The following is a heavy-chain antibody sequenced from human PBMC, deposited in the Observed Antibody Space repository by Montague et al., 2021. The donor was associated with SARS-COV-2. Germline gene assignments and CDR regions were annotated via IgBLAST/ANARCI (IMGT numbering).Heavy chain of an antibody. J-gene: IGHJ5*02. Sequence: QSGAEVKKPGDSLKMSCKASGYIFSNYWIGWVRQMPGKGLEWMGSIYPGDSYTRYSPSFQGQVTISADKSISTAYLQWSSLKASDTAMYYCARLSSVSPTGSNWFDPWGQGTLVTVSS. V-gene: IGHV5-51*01. CDR1: GYIFSNYW. CDR2: IYPGDSYT. D-gene: IGHD1-14*01. CDR3: ARLSSVSPTGSNWFDP.